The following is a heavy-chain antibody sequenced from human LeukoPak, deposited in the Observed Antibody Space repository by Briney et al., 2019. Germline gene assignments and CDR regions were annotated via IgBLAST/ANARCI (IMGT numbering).Heavy chain of an antibody. V-gene: IGHV4-34*01. CDR1: GGSFSGYY. CDR3: ATGSRSGTSDAFDI. D-gene: IGHD6-25*01. Sequence: SETLSLTCAVYGGSFSGYYWSWIRQPPGKGLEWIGEINHSGSTNYNPSLKSRVTISVDTSKNQFSLKLSSVTAADTAVYYCATGSRSGTSDAFDIWGQGTMVTVSS. J-gene: IGHJ3*02. CDR2: INHSGST.